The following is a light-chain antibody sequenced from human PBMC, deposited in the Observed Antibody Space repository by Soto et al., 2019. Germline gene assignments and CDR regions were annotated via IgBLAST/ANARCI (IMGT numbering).Light chain of an antibody. CDR1: QSVSSSY. CDR2: GAS. CDR3: QQYNNWPET. V-gene: IGKV3-15*01. J-gene: IGKJ1*01. Sequence: EIVLTQSPGTLSLSPGERATLSCRASQSVSSSYLAWYQQKPGQAPRLLIHGASTRATGIPARFSGSVSGTEFTLTISSLQSEDFGVYYCQQYNNWPETFGQGTKVDIK.